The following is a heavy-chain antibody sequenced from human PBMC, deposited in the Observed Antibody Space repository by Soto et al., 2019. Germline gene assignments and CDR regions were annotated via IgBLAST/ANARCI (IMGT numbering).Heavy chain of an antibody. CDR3: AKYYYDSSAHHYFDY. CDR2: ISGSGGST. J-gene: IGHJ4*02. Sequence: EVQLLESGGGLVQPGGSLRLSCAASGFTFSSYAMSWVRQAPGKGLEWVSAISGSGGSTYYAGSVKGRFTISRDNSKNTLYLQMNSLRAEDTAVYYCAKYYYDSSAHHYFDYWGQGTLVTVSS. CDR1: GFTFSSYA. V-gene: IGHV3-23*01. D-gene: IGHD3-22*01.